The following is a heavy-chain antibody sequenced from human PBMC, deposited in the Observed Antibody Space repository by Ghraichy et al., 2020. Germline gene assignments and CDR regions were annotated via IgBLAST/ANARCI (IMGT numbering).Heavy chain of an antibody. CDR1: GGSFSGYY. Sequence: ESLNISCAVYGGSFSGYYWSWIRQPPGKGLEWIGEINHSGSTNYNPSLKSRVTISVDTSKNQFSLKLSSVTAADTAVYYCARPQEQLVLSVDLGFDYWGQGTLVTVSS. J-gene: IGHJ4*02. CDR3: ARPQEQLVLSVDLGFDY. CDR2: INHSGST. D-gene: IGHD6-13*01. V-gene: IGHV4-34*01.